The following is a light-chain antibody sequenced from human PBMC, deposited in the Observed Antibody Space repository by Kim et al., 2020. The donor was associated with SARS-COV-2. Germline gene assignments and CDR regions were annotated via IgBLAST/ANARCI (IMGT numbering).Light chain of an antibody. J-gene: IGKJ4*01. CDR2: AAS. V-gene: IGKV1-12*01. CDR1: QDVRDW. CDR3: QQTNSFPLT. Sequence: ASVGDTVTISCRASQDVRDWLAWYQQKPEKVPQLLIYAASKLQNGVPSRFSGSGSGTEFTLTINSLQPEDFATYYCQQTNSFPLTFGGGTKMDIK.